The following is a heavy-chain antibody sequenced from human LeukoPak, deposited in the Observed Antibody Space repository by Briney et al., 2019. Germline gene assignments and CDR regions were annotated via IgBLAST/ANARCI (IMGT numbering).Heavy chain of an antibody. D-gene: IGHD2-15*01. CDR1: GFTFSSYS. CDR2: ISSSSSYI. V-gene: IGHV3-21*01. J-gene: IGHJ6*02. CDR3: ARDGGLGYRSGGSCSTGYYYGMDV. Sequence: GGSLRLSCAASGFTFSSYSMNWVRQAPGKGLEWVSSISSSSSYIYYADSVKGRFTISRDNAKNSLYLQMNSLRAEDTAVYYCARDGGLGYRSGGSCSTGYYYGMDVWGQGTTVTVSS.